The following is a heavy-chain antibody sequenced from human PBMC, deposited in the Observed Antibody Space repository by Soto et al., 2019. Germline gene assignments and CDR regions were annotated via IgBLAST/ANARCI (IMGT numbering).Heavy chain of an antibody. CDR2: ISGSGGST. Sequence: GESLKISCAASGFTFSSYAMSWVRQAPGKGLEWVSAISGSGGSTYYGDSEKGRFTIARDNSKKTLYLQMNSQRAEDTAVYYCAKDSGSGWHNWFDPWGQGTLVTVSS. CDR1: GFTFSSYA. J-gene: IGHJ5*02. V-gene: IGHV3-23*01. D-gene: IGHD6-19*01. CDR3: AKDSGSGWHNWFDP.